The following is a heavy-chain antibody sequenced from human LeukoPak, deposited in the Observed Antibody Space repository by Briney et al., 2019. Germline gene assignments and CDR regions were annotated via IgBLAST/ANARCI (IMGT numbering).Heavy chain of an antibody. Sequence: ASVKVSCKVSGYTLTELSMHWVRQAPGKGLEWMGGFGPEDGETIYAQKFQGRVTMTEDTSTDTAYMELSSLRSEDTAVYYCATRAGGSGGAHDYYYYYGMDVWGQGTTVTVSS. D-gene: IGHD2-15*01. CDR2: FGPEDGET. V-gene: IGHV1-24*01. J-gene: IGHJ6*02. CDR3: ATRAGGSGGAHDYYYYYGMDV. CDR1: GYTLTELS.